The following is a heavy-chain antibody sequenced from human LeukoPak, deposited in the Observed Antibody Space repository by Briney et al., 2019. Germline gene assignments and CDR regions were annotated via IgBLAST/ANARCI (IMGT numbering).Heavy chain of an antibody. J-gene: IGHJ4*02. CDR2: IYTSGST. CDR3: AGDFMVRGVIIRGFDY. CDR1: CGSISSYY. D-gene: IGHD3-10*01. V-gene: IGHV4-4*07. Sequence: SETLSLTCTVSCGSISSYYWSWIRQPAGKGLEWIGRIYTSGSTNYNPSLKSRVTMSVDTSKNQFSLKLSSVTAADTAVYYCAGDFMVRGVIIRGFDYWGQGSLVTVSS.